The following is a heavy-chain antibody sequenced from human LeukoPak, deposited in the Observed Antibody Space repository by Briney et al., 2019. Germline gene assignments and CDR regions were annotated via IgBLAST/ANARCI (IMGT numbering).Heavy chain of an antibody. J-gene: IGHJ4*02. D-gene: IGHD1-26*01. V-gene: IGHV3-74*01. CDR1: GFTFSSNW. CDR2: INEDGSTT. CDR3: VRDLGGRSGH. Sequence: GGSLRLSCAASGFTFSSNWMHWVRQAPGKGLVWVSRINEDGSTTNYADSVKGRSPIFRDNAKNTLYLQMNSLRAEDTAVCYCVRDLGGRSGHWGQGTLVTVSS.